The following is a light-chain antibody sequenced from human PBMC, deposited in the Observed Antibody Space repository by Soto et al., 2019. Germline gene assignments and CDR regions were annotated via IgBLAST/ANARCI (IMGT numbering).Light chain of an antibody. Sequence: QSVLTQPPSVSAAPGQKVTISCSGSRPNIGNNYVSWYQQLPGTAPKLLIYENNKRPSGIPERLSGSMSGTSATLGITGLQTGDEADYYCGTWDSSLSAWVFGGGTQLTVL. CDR3: GTWDSSLSAWV. CDR1: RPNIGNNY. V-gene: IGLV1-51*02. J-gene: IGLJ3*02. CDR2: ENN.